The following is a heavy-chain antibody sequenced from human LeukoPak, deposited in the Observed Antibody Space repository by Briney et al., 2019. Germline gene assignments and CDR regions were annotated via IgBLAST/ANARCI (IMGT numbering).Heavy chain of an antibody. CDR2: IYPGDSDT. CDR1: GNSFNSSW. CDR3: ARPSGTYNRFDY. V-gene: IGHV5-51*01. D-gene: IGHD1-26*01. J-gene: IGHJ4*02. Sequence: GESLKISCKGSGNSFNSSWIGWVRQMPGKGLEWMGIIYPGDSDTRYSPSFQGQVTISADKSISTAYLQWRSLKASDTAMYYCARPSGTYNRFDYWGQGTLVTVSS.